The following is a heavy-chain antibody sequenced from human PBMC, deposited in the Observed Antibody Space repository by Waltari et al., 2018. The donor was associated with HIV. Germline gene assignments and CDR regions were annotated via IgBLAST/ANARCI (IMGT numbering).Heavy chain of an antibody. CDR3: VALRTVTGTIDK. V-gene: IGHV4-39*01. D-gene: IGHD6-19*01. Sequence: QLQLQESGPALVKPSATLSLPCTVSTGYITQSYYWGWVRQFPGTGLEWIGSIYSNGVSHYAPSLKSRVALSVDMSKNQFSLTLTAVTAADTSRYFCVALRTVTGTIDKWGQGTLVTVS. CDR2: IYSNGVS. CDR1: TGYITQSYY. J-gene: IGHJ4*02.